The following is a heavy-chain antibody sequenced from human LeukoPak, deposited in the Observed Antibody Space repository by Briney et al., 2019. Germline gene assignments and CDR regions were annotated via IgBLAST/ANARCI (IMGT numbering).Heavy chain of an antibody. D-gene: IGHD3-16*01. J-gene: IGHJ4*02. CDR3: ARDGRGGYLDY. CDR1: GFTLSTYS. Sequence: GGSLRLSCAASGFTLSTYSMNWIRQAPGKGREWVANIKQDGSEKYYVDSVKGRFTISRDNAKNSLYLQMNSLRAEDTAVYYCARDGRGGYLDYWGQGTLVTVSS. V-gene: IGHV3-7*01. CDR2: IKQDGSEK.